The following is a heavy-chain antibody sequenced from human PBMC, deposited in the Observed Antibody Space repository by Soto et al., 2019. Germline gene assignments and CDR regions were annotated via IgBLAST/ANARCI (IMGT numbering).Heavy chain of an antibody. Sequence: EVQLVESGGGLVQPGGSLRLSCAACGFTVSSNYMSWVRQAPGKGLEWVSVIYSGGSTYYADSVKGRFTISRDNSKNTLYLQMNSLRAEDTAVYYCARALLPHDAFDIWGQGTMVTVSS. CDR1: GFTVSSNY. V-gene: IGHV3-66*01. CDR2: IYSGGST. J-gene: IGHJ3*02. CDR3: ARALLPHDAFDI.